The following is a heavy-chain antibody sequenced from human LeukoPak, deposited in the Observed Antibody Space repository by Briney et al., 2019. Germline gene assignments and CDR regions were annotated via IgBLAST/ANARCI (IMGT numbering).Heavy chain of an antibody. Sequence: PGGSLRLSCAASGFTFNNAWMSWVRQAPGKGLEWVSSISSSSSYIYYADSVKGRFAISRDNAKNSLYLQMNSLRAEDTAVYYCARVHYGSGSYYNDDYWGQGTLVTVSS. V-gene: IGHV3-21*01. D-gene: IGHD3-10*01. CDR2: ISSSSSYI. CDR1: GFTFNNAW. CDR3: ARVHYGSGSYYNDDY. J-gene: IGHJ4*02.